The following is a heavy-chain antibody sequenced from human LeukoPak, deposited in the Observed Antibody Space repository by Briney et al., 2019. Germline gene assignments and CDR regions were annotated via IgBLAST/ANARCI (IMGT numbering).Heavy chain of an antibody. CDR3: ARVWSRIVGATTSSHY. V-gene: IGHV1-69*13. D-gene: IGHD1-26*01. CDR2: IIPIFGTA. Sequence: SVTVSCKASGGTFSSYAISWVRQAPGQGLEWMGGIIPIFGTANYAQKFQGRVTITADESTSTAYMELSSLRSEDTAVYYCARVWSRIVGATTSSHYWGQGTLVTVSS. CDR1: GGTFSSYA. J-gene: IGHJ4*02.